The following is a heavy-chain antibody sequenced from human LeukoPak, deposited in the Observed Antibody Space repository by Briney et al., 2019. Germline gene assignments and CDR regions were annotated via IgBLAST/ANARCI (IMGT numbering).Heavy chain of an antibody. CDR3: ARENASGYVDY. CDR2: ICYSGST. CDR1: GGSISSSSYY. V-gene: IGHV4-39*07. J-gene: IGHJ4*02. Sequence: SETLSLTCTVSGGSISSSSYYWGWIRQPPGKGLEWIGSICYSGSTYYNPSLKSRVTISVDTSKNQFSLKLSSVTAADTAVYYCARENASGYVDYWGQGTLVTVSS. D-gene: IGHD2-15*01.